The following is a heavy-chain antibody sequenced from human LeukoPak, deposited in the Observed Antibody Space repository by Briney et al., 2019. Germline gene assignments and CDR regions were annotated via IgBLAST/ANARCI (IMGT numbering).Heavy chain of an antibody. J-gene: IGHJ3*02. V-gene: IGHV4-39*01. CDR1: GGSISSSSYY. Sequence: WETLSLTCTVSGGSISSSSYYWGWIRQPPGKGLEWIGSTYYSGSTYYNPSLKSRVTISVDTSKNQFSLKLSSVPAADTAVYYCARLGVGAFHIWGQGTMVTVSS. CDR2: TYYSGST. D-gene: IGHD2-15*01. CDR3: ARLGVGAFHI.